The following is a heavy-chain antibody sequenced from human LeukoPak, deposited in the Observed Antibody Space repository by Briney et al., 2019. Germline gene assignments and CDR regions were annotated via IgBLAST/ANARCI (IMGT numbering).Heavy chain of an antibody. CDR2: ISSSSSYI. V-gene: IGHV3-21*01. J-gene: IGHJ4*02. CDR3: ARDTDAGYSSGWYVDYFDY. D-gene: IGHD6-19*01. Sequence: GGSLRPSCAASGFTFSSYSMNWVRQAPGKGLEWVSSISSSSSYIYYADSVKGRFTISRDNAKNSLYLQMNSLRAEDTAVYYCARDTDAGYSSGWYVDYFDYWGQGTLVTVSS. CDR1: GFTFSSYS.